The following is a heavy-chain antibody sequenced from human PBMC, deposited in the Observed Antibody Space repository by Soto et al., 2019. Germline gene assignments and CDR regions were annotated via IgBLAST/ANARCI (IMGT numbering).Heavy chain of an antibody. CDR1: GGSISSSSYY. D-gene: IGHD1-7*01. V-gene: IGHV4-39*01. J-gene: IGHJ5*02. CDR2: IYYSGST. Sequence: SETLSLTCTVSGGSISSSSYYWGWIRQPPGKGLEWIGSIYYSGSTYYNPSLKSRVTISVDTSKNQFSLKLSSVTAADTAVYYCAVEYNWNYGWFDPWGQGTLVTVSS. CDR3: AVEYNWNYGWFDP.